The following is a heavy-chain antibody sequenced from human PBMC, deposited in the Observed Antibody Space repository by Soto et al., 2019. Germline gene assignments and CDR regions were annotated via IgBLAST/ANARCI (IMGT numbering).Heavy chain of an antibody. V-gene: IGHV1-18*01. Sequence: ASVKVSCKDSGGTLSSYAISWVRQAPGQGLEWMGWISAYNGNTNYAQKLQGRVTMTTDTSTSTAYMELRSLRSDDTAVYYCARVRYCSSTSCYPQADYWGQGTLVTVSS. D-gene: IGHD2-2*01. CDR2: ISAYNGNT. CDR3: ARVRYCSSTSCYPQADY. CDR1: GGTLSSYA. J-gene: IGHJ4*02.